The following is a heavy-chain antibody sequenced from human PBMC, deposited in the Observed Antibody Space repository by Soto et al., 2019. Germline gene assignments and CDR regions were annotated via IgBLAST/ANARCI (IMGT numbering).Heavy chain of an antibody. Sequence: SETLSLTCTVSGGSISSSSYYWGWIRQPPGKGLEWIGSIYYSGSTYYNPSLKSRVTISVDTSKNQFSLKLSSVTAADTAVYYCARLAIPGKQPTTLHRDDYWGQGTLVTVSS. J-gene: IGHJ4*02. CDR3: ARLAIPGKQPTTLHRDDY. V-gene: IGHV4-39*01. CDR1: GGSISSSSYY. D-gene: IGHD1-1*01. CDR2: IYYSGST.